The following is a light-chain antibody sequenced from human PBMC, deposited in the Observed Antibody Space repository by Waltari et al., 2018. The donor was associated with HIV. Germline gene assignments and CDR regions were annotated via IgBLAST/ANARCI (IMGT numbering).Light chain of an antibody. V-gene: IGLV3-16*01. CDR1: ALPKKY. J-gene: IGLJ3*02. CDR2: KDS. CDR3: LSADNSGTYWM. Sequence: SYELTQPPSVSVSLGQMARITCSGDALPKKYTYWYQPKPGQGPVLVIYKDSERPAGIPERFSGSSSGTIVTLTISGVQAEDEADYYCLSADNSGTYWMFGGGTKLTVL.